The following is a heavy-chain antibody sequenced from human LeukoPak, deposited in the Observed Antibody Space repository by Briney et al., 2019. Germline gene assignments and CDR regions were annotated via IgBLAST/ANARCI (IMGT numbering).Heavy chain of an antibody. CDR3: ARGGSGWYPVDWFDP. J-gene: IGHJ5*02. CDR1: GGSISSYY. D-gene: IGHD6-19*01. V-gene: IGHV4-59*01. Sequence: SETLSLTCSVSGGSISSYYWSWIRQPPGKGLEWIGYIYYSGSTNYNPSLKSRVTISVDTSKNQFSLKLSSVTAADTAVYYCARGGSGWYPVDWFDPWGQGTLVTVSS. CDR2: IYYSGST.